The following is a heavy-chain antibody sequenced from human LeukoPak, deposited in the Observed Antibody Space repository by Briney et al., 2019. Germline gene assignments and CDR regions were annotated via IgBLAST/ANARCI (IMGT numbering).Heavy chain of an antibody. V-gene: IGHV4-59*01. J-gene: IGHJ4*02. Sequence: SETLSLTCTVSGVSIRTYYWSWLRQPPGKGLEWIGFKSGAERDLYNPSLKSRVTISVDASENQFSLRLRSVTAADTAMYYCAREVRGCSGGNCYDHFDYWGQGTLVTVSS. CDR3: AREVRGCSGGNCYDHFDY. CDR1: GVSIRTYY. CDR2: KSGAERD. D-gene: IGHD2-15*01.